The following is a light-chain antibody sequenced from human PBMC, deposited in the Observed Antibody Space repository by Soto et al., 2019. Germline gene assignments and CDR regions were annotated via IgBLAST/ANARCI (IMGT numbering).Light chain of an antibody. V-gene: IGLV2-23*03. CDR3: CSYAGSSTFG. CDR2: EGS. CDR1: SSDVGSYNL. J-gene: IGLJ1*01. Sequence: QSVLTQPASVSGSPGQSITISCPGTSSDVGSYNLVSWYQQHPGKAPKIMIYEGSKRPSGVSNRFSGSKSGNTASLTISGLQAEDEADYYCCSYAGSSTFGFGTGTKVTVL.